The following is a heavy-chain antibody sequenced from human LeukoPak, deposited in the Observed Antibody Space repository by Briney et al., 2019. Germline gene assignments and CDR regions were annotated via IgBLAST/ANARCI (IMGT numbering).Heavy chain of an antibody. Sequence: PGGSLRLSCAASGFTFSGYEMNWVRQAPGKGLEWVSYISSGSSSIFYADSVKGRFTISRDNAKNSLYLQMNSLRVEDTAVYYCARGGIAARFAYWGQGTLVTVSS. CDR1: GFTFSGYE. V-gene: IGHV3-48*03. CDR2: ISSGSSSI. J-gene: IGHJ4*02. D-gene: IGHD6-6*01. CDR3: ARGGIAARFAY.